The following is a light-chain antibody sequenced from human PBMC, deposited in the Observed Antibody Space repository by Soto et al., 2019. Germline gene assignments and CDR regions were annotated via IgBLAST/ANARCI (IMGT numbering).Light chain of an antibody. Sequence: QSVLTQPASVSASPGQSITISCTGTSSDVGGYNYVSWYQQHPGKAPKLMIYDVSNRPSGVSDRFSGSKSGNTASLTISGLPAEDEADYYCNSYTSSSTHVFGTGTKLTVL. CDR3: NSYTSSSTHV. J-gene: IGLJ1*01. V-gene: IGLV2-14*01. CDR2: DVS. CDR1: SSDVGGYNY.